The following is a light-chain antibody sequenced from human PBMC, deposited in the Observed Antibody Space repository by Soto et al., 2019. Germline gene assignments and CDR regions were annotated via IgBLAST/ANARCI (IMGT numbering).Light chain of an antibody. Sequence: EIVLTQSPGTLSLSPGERATLSCRANQSVSSTFLAWYQQKPGQAPRLLIYGGSSRATGIPDRFSGSGSGTDFTLTISRLEPEDFAVYFCQRYNDSPPGYTFGQGTKLEIK. V-gene: IGKV3-20*01. CDR3: QRYNDSPPGYT. J-gene: IGKJ2*01. CDR2: GGS. CDR1: QSVSSTF.